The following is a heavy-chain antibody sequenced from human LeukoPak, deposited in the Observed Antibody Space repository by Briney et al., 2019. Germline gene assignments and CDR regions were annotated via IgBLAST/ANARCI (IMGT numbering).Heavy chain of an antibody. D-gene: IGHD3-22*01. J-gene: IGHJ4*02. CDR3: AKRRYYDSSGTFDY. CDR2: ISGSGGST. V-gene: IGHV3-23*01. Sequence: PGGSLRLSCAASGFTFSSYGMSWVRQAPGKGLEWVSAISGSGGSTYYADSVKGRFTISRDNSKNTLYLQMNSLRAEDTAVYYCAKRRYYDSSGTFDYWGQGTLVTVSS. CDR1: GFTFSSYG.